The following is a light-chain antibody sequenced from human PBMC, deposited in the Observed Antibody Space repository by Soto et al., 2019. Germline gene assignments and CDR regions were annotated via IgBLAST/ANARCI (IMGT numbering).Light chain of an antibody. CDR1: SSNIGSNY. J-gene: IGLJ3*02. Sequence: QSVLTQPPSVSAAPGQTVTISCSGSSSNIGSNYVSWYQQPPGTAPKVLIHDNNKRPSGIPDRFSGSKSGTSATLRITGIQTGDEADDYGGTWDSSLSAGWVFGRGTKVTVL. CDR2: DNN. V-gene: IGLV1-51*01. CDR3: GTWDSSLSAGWV.